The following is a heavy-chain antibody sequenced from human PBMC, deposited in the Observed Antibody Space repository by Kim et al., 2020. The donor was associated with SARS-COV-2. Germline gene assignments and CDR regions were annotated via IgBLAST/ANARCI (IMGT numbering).Heavy chain of an antibody. V-gene: IGHV2-70*01. CDR2: DK. Sequence: DKYYVTSLKTRLTISKDTSKNQVVLTMTNMDPVDTATYYCARHSGWQIDYWGQGTLVTVSS. J-gene: IGHJ4*02. D-gene: IGHD6-19*01. CDR3: ARHSGWQIDY.